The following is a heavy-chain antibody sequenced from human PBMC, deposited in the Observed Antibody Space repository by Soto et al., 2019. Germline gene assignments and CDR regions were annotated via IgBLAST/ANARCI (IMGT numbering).Heavy chain of an antibody. CDR1: GYTFNNYG. CDR3: ARVAITLIRGLKVDFYSMDV. CDR2: ISVYNGNK. J-gene: IGHJ6*02. V-gene: IGHV1-18*01. D-gene: IGHD3-10*01. Sequence: QLVQSGGEVKEPGASVQVSCKASGYTFNNYGITWVRQAPGQGLEWLGWISVYNGNKNYAKKVQGRVSMTADTSTSTAPMELRSLQSDDTAVYFCARVAITLIRGLKVDFYSMDVWGQGTTVTVSS.